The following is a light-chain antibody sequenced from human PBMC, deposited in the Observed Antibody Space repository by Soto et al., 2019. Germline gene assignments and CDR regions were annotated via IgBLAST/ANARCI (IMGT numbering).Light chain of an antibody. Sequence: DYQVTQSPSTLSASVGDRVTITCRASQNIYTWLAWYQQKPGIAPKLLIHKASTLESGVPLRFSGSGYGTEFTLTISGLQPEDSATYYCQQYERYSTFGQGTKVDIK. CDR2: KAS. V-gene: IGKV1-5*03. J-gene: IGKJ1*01. CDR3: QQYERYST. CDR1: QNIYTW.